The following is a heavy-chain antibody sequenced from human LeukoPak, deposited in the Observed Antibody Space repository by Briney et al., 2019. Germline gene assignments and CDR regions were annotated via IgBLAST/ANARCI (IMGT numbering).Heavy chain of an antibody. CDR2: ISGSGGST. V-gene: IGHV3-23*01. Sequence: GGSPRLSCASSGFTFNSYAMNWVRQAPGKGLEWVSGISGSGGSTHYADSVKGRFTISRDNSENTLYLQMNSLRAEDTAVYYCAKDSKYCSSTSCYYYFDYWGQGTLVTVSS. CDR1: GFTFNSYA. CDR3: AKDSKYCSSTSCYYYFDY. D-gene: IGHD2-2*01. J-gene: IGHJ4*02.